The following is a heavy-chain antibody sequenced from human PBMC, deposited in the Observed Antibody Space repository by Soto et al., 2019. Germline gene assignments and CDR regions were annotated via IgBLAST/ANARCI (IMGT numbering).Heavy chain of an antibody. J-gene: IGHJ4*02. Sequence: PSETLSLTCAVSGYPISSGYYWGWIRQSPGKGLEWIGSHYHSGSTYYNPSLKSRVTISVDSSKNQFSLKLSSVTAADTAVYYCARNSYYDFWSGYQRAFDFWGQGTLVTVSS. V-gene: IGHV4-38-2*01. CDR3: ARNSYYDFWSGYQRAFDF. D-gene: IGHD3-3*01. CDR2: HYHSGST. CDR1: GYPISSGYY.